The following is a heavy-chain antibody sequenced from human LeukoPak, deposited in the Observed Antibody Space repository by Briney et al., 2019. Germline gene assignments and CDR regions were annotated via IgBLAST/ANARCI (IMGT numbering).Heavy chain of an antibody. CDR3: ARTYYYDSSGLDY. V-gene: IGHV3-30*02. CDR1: GFTFSSYG. CDR2: IRYDGSNK. J-gene: IGHJ4*02. D-gene: IGHD3-22*01. Sequence: PGGSLRLSCAASGFTFSSYGMHWVRQAPGKGLEWVTFIRYDGSNKYYADSVKGRFTISRDNSKNTLYLQMNSLRAEDTAVYCCARTYYYDSSGLDYWGQGTLVTVSS.